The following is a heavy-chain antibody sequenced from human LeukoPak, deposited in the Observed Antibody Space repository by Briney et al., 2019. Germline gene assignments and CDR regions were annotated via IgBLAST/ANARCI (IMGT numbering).Heavy chain of an antibody. V-gene: IGHV3-23*01. CDR1: GFTVSSNY. Sequence: GGSLRFSCAASGFTVSSNYINWVRQAPGKGLEWVSVITGSGGNTYYADSVKGRFTISKDNSKNTVYLQMSSLRVDDTAVYYCAKAASSSWPSYYYGMDVWGQGTTVTVSS. CDR3: AKAASSSWPSYYYGMDV. J-gene: IGHJ6*02. D-gene: IGHD6-13*01. CDR2: ITGSGGNT.